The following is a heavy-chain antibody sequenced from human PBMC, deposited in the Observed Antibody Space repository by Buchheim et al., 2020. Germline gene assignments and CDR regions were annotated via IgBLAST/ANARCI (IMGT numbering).Heavy chain of an antibody. Sequence: QVQLVESGGGVVQPGRSLRLSCAASGFTFSSYGMHWVRQAPGKGLEWVAVIWYDGSNKYYADSVKGRFTISRDISKNTVYLQMNSLRAEDTAVYYCARWYHYDLGVCPDYWGQGTL. V-gene: IGHV3-33*01. CDR2: IWYDGSNK. CDR3: ARWYHYDLGVCPDY. J-gene: IGHJ4*02. CDR1: GFTFSSYG. D-gene: IGHD3-3*01.